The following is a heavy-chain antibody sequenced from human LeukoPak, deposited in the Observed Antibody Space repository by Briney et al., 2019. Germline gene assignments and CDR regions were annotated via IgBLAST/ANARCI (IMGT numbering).Heavy chain of an antibody. CDR3: AKDSTLGGYDTYIDY. J-gene: IGHJ4*02. CDR1: AITFSNYG. Sequence: GGSLRLSCAASAITFSNYGMHWVRQAPGKGLEWVTFMRYDGSKIYYADSVKGRFTISRDNSRNTVYLQMNSLRVEDTAMYYCAKDSTLGGYDTYIDYWGQGTLVTVSS. CDR2: MRYDGSKI. D-gene: IGHD5-12*01. V-gene: IGHV3-30*02.